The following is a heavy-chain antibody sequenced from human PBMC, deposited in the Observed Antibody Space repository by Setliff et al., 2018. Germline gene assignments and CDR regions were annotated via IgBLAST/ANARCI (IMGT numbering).Heavy chain of an antibody. CDR2: IYYSGST. CDR3: ARSSSGSPHYYYAMDV. D-gene: IGHD3-10*01. CDR1: GYSISSGYY. J-gene: IGHJ6*02. V-gene: IGHV4-38-2*01. Sequence: PSETLSLTCAVSGYSISSGYYWGWIRQPPGKGLEWIGSIYYSGSTHYNPSLKSRVTISVDTSKNQFSLKLSSVTAADTAVYYCARSSSGSPHYYYAMDVWGQGTTVTVSS.